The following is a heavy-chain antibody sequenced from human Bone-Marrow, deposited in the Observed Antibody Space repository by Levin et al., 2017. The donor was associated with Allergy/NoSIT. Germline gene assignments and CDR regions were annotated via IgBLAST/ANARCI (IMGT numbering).Heavy chain of an antibody. CDR3: AKDQATVGNFYYYGMDV. CDR2: INPHSGGT. CDR1: GYNFSGYY. V-gene: IGHV1-2*06. D-gene: IGHD1-26*01. J-gene: IGHJ6*02. Sequence: ASVKVSCKASGYNFSGYYMHWVRQAPGQGLEWLGRINPHSGGTSIAYRFQGRLSMTSVTSISTVHLELRGLRSDDAAVYFCAKDQATVGNFYYYGMDVWGQGTTVTVSS.